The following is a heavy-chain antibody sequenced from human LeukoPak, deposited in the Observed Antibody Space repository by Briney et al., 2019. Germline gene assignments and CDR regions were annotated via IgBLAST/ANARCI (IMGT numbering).Heavy chain of an antibody. CDR1: GFTFSTYW. CDR3: ARGCGRPPSPYFFDY. CDR2: IRQDGIET. V-gene: IGHV3-7*01. D-gene: IGHD6-6*01. Sequence: GGSLRLSCAASGFTFSTYWMSWVRQAPGKGLEWVATIRQDGIETHYVDSVRDRFLNSRDNSKSSLYLQMSSLREEDTAIYYCARGCGRPPSPYFFDYWGQETLAPFS. J-gene: IGHJ4*02.